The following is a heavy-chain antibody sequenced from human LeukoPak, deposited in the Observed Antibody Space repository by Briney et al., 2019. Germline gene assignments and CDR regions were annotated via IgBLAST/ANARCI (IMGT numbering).Heavy chain of an antibody. CDR3: AKGGDRKSCSSTSCFVDY. J-gene: IGHJ4*02. CDR1: GFTFSSYA. Sequence: GGSLRLSCAASGFTFSSYAMSWVRQAPGKGLEWVSAISGSGGSTYYADSVKGRFTISRDNSKNTLYLQMNSLRAEDTAVCYCAKGGDRKSCSSTSCFVDYWGQGTLVTVSS. D-gene: IGHD2-2*01. CDR2: ISGSGGST. V-gene: IGHV3-23*01.